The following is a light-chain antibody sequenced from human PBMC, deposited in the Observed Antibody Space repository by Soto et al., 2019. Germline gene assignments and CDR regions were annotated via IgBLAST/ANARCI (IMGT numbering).Light chain of an antibody. CDR2: DAS. CDR1: QSVSRY. V-gene: IGKV3-11*01. Sequence: EIVLTQSPATLSLSPGERATLSCRASQSVSRYLAWYQQKPGPAPRLLIYDASNRATGIPARFSGSGSGTDFTLTISSLEPEDFAVYYCQQRSNWPPLITFVRGTRLEIK. CDR3: QQRSNWPPLIT. J-gene: IGKJ5*01.